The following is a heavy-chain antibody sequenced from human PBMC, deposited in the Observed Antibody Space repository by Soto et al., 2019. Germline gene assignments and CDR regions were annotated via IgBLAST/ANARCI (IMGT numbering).Heavy chain of an antibody. CDR2: INAGNGNT. D-gene: IGHD6-19*01. Sequence: QVQLVQSGAEEKKPGASVKVSCKASGYTFTSYAMHWVRQAPGQRLEWMGWINAGNGNTKYSQKFQGRVTITRDTSASTAYMELSSLRSEDTAVYYCAIVKGRGGWYFDYWGQGTLVTVSS. J-gene: IGHJ4*02. V-gene: IGHV1-3*05. CDR3: AIVKGRGGWYFDY. CDR1: GYTFTSYA.